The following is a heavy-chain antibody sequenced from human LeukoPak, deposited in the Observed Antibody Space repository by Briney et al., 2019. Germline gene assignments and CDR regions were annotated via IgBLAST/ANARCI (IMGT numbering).Heavy chain of an antibody. CDR3: AKGEDYDRRGYLNFDY. V-gene: IGHV3-30*18. J-gene: IGHJ4*02. CDR2: ISYDGSNK. Sequence: GGALRLSCAPSLFTFSSYGMHGVRQAPRKGLEGVAVISYDGSNKYYADSVKGRFTISRDNSKNTLYLQMNSLRAEGTAVYYCAKGEDYDRRGYLNFDYWGQGTLVTVSS. D-gene: IGHD3-22*01. CDR1: LFTFSSYG.